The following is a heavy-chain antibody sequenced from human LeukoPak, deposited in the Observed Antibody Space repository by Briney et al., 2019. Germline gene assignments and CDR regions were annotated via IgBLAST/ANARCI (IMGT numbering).Heavy chain of an antibody. D-gene: IGHD6-13*01. J-gene: IGHJ6*03. CDR3: AKVAAPGGSSSYYMDV. CDR1: GFTFSNYA. Sequence: HAGGSLRLSCAASGFTFSNYAMRWVRQAPGKGLEWVSAISASGGTTYYADSVEGRFTISRDSSKDTLYLHMNSLRADDTAVYYCAKVAAPGGSSSYYMDVWGKGTSVTVSS. V-gene: IGHV3-23*01. CDR2: ISASGGTT.